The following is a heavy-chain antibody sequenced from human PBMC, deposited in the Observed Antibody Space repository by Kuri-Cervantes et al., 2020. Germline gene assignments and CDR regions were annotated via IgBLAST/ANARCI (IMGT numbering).Heavy chain of an antibody. V-gene: IGHV3-48*02. D-gene: IGHD2-2*01. Sequence: GGSLRLSCAASGFTFSNAWMSWVRQAPGKGLEWVSYISSSSSTIYYADSVKGRFTISRDNAKNSLYLQMNSLRDEDTAVYYCATLSDMYQLLLDYWGQGTLVTVSS. CDR3: ATLSDMYQLLLDY. J-gene: IGHJ4*02. CDR2: ISSSSSTI. CDR1: GFTFSNAW.